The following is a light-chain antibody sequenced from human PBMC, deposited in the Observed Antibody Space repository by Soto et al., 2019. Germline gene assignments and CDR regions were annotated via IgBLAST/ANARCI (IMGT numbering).Light chain of an antibody. Sequence: QSVLTQPPSVSGAPGQRVTISCTGSSSNIGAGYDVHWYQQLPGTAPKLLIYGNSNRPSGVPDRVSGSKSGTSASLAITGLQAEDEAEYYCQSYDSSLSGHVVFGGGTKLTVL. CDR3: QSYDSSLSGHVV. CDR1: SSNIGAGYD. J-gene: IGLJ2*01. CDR2: GNS. V-gene: IGLV1-40*01.